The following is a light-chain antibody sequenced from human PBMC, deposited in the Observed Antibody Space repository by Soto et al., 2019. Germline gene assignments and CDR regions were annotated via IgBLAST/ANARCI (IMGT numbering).Light chain of an antibody. CDR3: QQYNDSPAT. Sequence: EIVLTQSPGTLSLSPGERATLSCRASQSVSSNYLAWYQQKLGQAPRLLIYGASIRATGIPDRFSGTGSGTDFTLTISRLEPEDFAVYYCQQYNDSPATFGQGTKLEI. CDR1: QSVSSNY. CDR2: GAS. J-gene: IGKJ2*01. V-gene: IGKV3-20*01.